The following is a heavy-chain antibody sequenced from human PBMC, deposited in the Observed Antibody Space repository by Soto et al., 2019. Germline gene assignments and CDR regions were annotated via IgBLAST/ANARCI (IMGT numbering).Heavy chain of an antibody. CDR1: GFTFDDYA. CDR2: ISWNSGSI. V-gene: IGHV3-9*01. D-gene: IGHD2-2*01. CDR3: AKDMGVGDIVVVPAAMKDYYSMDV. Sequence: GGSLRLSCAASGFTFDDYAMHWVRQAPGRGLEWVSGISWNSGSIGYADSVKGRFTISRDNAKNSLYLQMNSLRAEDTALYYCAKDMGVGDIVVVPAAMKDYYSMDVWGKGTTVTVSS. J-gene: IGHJ6*03.